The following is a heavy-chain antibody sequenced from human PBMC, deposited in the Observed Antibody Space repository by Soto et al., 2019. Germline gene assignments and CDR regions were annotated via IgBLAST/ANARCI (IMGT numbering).Heavy chain of an antibody. J-gene: IGHJ5*02. V-gene: IGHV4-31*03. CDR3: ARGEIWDLRGVGGVWFDP. D-gene: IGHD1-26*01. CDR1: GGSISSGGYY. Sequence: QVQLQESGPGLVKPSQTLSLTCTVSGGSISSGGYYWSWIRQHPGKGLEWIGYIYYSGSTYYNPSIKSRVTISVDTSKNQFSLKLSSVTAADTAVYYCARGEIWDLRGVGGVWFDPWGQGTLVTVSS. CDR2: IYYSGST.